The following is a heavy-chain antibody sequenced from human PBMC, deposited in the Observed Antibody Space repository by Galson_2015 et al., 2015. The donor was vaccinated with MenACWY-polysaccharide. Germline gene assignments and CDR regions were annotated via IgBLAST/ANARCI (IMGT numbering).Heavy chain of an antibody. CDR2: ISYDETNK. J-gene: IGHJ6*02. Sequence: SLRLSCAASGFTFNSYAMHWVRQAPGKGLEWLAVISYDETNKYYADSVKGRFTISRDNSKHTLYLQMNSLRAEDTAMFYCARSYCDRITCYGMDIWGQGITV. V-gene: IGHV3-30-3*01. D-gene: IGHD2/OR15-2a*01. CDR3: ARSYCDRITCYGMDI. CDR1: GFTFNSYA.